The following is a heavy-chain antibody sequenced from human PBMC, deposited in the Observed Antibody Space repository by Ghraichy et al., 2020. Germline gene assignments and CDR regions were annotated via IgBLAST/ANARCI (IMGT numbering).Heavy chain of an antibody. CDR3: ARGLWNYYDSSGYYG. CDR2: INPNSGGT. D-gene: IGHD3-22*01. Sequence: ASVKVSCKASGYTFTGYYIHWVRQAPVQGLEWMGWINPNSGGTNYAQKFQGRVTMTRDTSISTAYMELSRLRSDDTAVYYCARGLWNYYDSSGYYGWGQGTLVTVSS. CDR1: GYTFTGYY. J-gene: IGHJ4*02. V-gene: IGHV1-2*02.